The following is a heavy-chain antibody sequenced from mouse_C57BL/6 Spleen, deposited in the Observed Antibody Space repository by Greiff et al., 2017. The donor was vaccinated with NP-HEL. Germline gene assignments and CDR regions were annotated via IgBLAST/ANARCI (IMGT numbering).Heavy chain of an antibody. J-gene: IGHJ2*01. Sequence: EVQLVESGGDLVKPGGSLKLSCAASGFTFSSYGMPWVRQTPDKRLEWVATISSGGSYTYYPDSVKGRFTISRDNAKNTLYLQMSSLKSEDTAMYYCARDGGNYSYYFDYWGQGTTLTVSS. V-gene: IGHV5-6*01. CDR2: ISSGGSYT. D-gene: IGHD2-1*01. CDR1: GFTFSSYG. CDR3: ARDGGNYSYYFDY.